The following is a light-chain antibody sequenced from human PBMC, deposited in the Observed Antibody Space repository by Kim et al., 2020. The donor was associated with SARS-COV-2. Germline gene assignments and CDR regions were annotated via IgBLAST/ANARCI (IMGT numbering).Light chain of an antibody. Sequence: SPGERATLSCRTSRSVAYSYLAWYQQKPGQAPRLLVYGASSRATGIPDRFSGSGSGTGFILTISRLEPEDFAVYYCQQYGTSPRYTFGQGTKLEI. CDR3: QQYGTSPRYT. V-gene: IGKV3-20*01. J-gene: IGKJ2*01. CDR2: GAS. CDR1: RSVAYSY.